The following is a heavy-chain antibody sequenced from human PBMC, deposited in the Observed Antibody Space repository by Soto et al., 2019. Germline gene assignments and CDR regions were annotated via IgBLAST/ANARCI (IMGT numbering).Heavy chain of an antibody. D-gene: IGHD5-18*01. CDR2: IYYSGST. Sequence: SEMLSLTCTVSGGSVSSGSYYWSWIRQPPGKGLEWIGYIYYSGSTNYNPSLKSRVTISVDTSKNQFSLKLSSVTAADTAVYYCARDYGYSYGAYYYYYGMDVWGQGTTVTVSS. J-gene: IGHJ6*02. CDR3: ARDYGYSYGAYYYYYGMDV. V-gene: IGHV4-61*01. CDR1: GGSVSSGSYY.